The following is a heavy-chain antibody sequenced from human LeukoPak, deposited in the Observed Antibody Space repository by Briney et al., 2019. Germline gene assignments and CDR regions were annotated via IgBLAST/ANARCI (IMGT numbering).Heavy chain of an antibody. CDR2: INPNSGGT. Sequence: ASVKVSCKASGYTFTGYYMHWVRQAPGQGLEWMGWINPNSGGTNYAQKFQGRVTMTRDTSISTAYMELSSLRSEDTAVYYCARDYYYGSGSYYHFDYWGQGTLVTVSS. D-gene: IGHD3-10*01. J-gene: IGHJ4*02. V-gene: IGHV1-2*02. CDR3: ARDYYYGSGSYYHFDY. CDR1: GYTFTGYY.